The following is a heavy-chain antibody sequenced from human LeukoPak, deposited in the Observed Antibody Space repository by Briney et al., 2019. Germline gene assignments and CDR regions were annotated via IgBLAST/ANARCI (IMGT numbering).Heavy chain of an antibody. V-gene: IGHV4-4*07. Sequence: SETLSLTCTVSGGSISSYYWSWIRQPAGKGLELIGRIYTSGSTNYNPSLKSRVTMSVDTSKNQFSLKLSSVTAADTAVYYCARDALKYCSGGSCSPYWGQGTLVTVSS. CDR3: ARDALKYCSGGSCSPY. CDR1: GGSISSYY. CDR2: IYTSGST. J-gene: IGHJ4*02. D-gene: IGHD2-15*01.